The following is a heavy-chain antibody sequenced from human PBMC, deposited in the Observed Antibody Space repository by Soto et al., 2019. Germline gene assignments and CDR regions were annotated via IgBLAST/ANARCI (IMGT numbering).Heavy chain of an antibody. Sequence: SLTCTFSGGSISSYYWSWIRQPPGKGLEWIGYIHYSGSTNYNPSLKSRVTISVDTSKNQFSLKLNSVTAADTAVYYCARDKRYNGSGSSWYYYGMDVWGQGTAVTVSS. CDR3: ARDKRYNGSGSSWYYYGMDV. CDR1: GGSISSYY. J-gene: IGHJ6*02. CDR2: IHYSGST. V-gene: IGHV4-59*01. D-gene: IGHD3-10*01.